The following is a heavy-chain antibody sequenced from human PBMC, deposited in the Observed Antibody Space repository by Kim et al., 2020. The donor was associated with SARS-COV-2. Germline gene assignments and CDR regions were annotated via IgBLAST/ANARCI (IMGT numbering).Heavy chain of an antibody. CDR2: IYHSGST. Sequence: SETLSLTRAVSGGSISSSNWWSWVRQPPGKGLEWIGEIYHSGSTNYNPSLKSRVTISVDKSKNQFSLKLSSVTAADTAVYYCARVLPKVYYYGSGSPGGNWFDPWGQGTLVTVSS. CDR3: ARVLPKVYYYGSGSPGGNWFDP. D-gene: IGHD3-10*01. CDR1: GGSISSSNW. V-gene: IGHV4-4*02. J-gene: IGHJ5*02.